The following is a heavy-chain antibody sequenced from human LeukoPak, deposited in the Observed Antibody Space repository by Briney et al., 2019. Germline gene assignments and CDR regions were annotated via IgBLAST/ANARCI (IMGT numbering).Heavy chain of an antibody. Sequence: PSETLSLTCTVSGGSISSYYWSWIRQPAGKGLEWIGRIYTSGSTNYNPSLKSRVTMSVDTSKNQFSLKLSSVTAADTAVYYRARGISHYDFWSGYSYNWFDPWGQGTLVTVSS. CDR3: ARGISHYDFWSGYSYNWFDP. CDR1: GGSISSYY. J-gene: IGHJ5*02. CDR2: IYTSGST. V-gene: IGHV4-4*07. D-gene: IGHD3-3*01.